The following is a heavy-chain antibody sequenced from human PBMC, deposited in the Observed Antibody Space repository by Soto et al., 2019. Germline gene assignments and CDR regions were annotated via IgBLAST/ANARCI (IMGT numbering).Heavy chain of an antibody. CDR2: IYYSGST. Sequence: QVQLQESGPGLVKPSQTLSLTCAVSGGSISSGGYYWSWIRQHPGKGLEWIGYIYYSGSTYYNPSLKSRVTISVDPPKNQFSLRLSSVTAADTAVYYCARGSYYDSSGYYDYWGQGTLVTVSS. CDR1: GGSISSGGYY. CDR3: ARGSYYDSSGYYDY. J-gene: IGHJ4*02. V-gene: IGHV4-31*11. D-gene: IGHD3-22*01.